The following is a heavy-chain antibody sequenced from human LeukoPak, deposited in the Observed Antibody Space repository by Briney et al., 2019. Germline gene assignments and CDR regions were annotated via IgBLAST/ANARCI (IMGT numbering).Heavy chain of an antibody. D-gene: IGHD6-19*01. J-gene: IGHJ6*03. Sequence: PGGSLRLSCAASGFTFISYWMHWVRQAPGKGLVWVSRINIDGSYTSYADFVKGRFTISRDNAKNTLHLQMNSLRAEDTAVYYCARVRGWGWPSYYYYYMDVWGKGTTVTVSS. CDR2: INIDGSYT. V-gene: IGHV3-74*01. CDR1: GFTFISYW. CDR3: ARVRGWGWPSYYYYYMDV.